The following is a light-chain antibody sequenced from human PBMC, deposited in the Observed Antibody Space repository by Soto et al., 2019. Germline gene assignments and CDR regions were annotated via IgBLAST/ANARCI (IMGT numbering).Light chain of an antibody. CDR3: QQYSSSRT. CDR1: QSVSSNY. J-gene: IGKJ1*01. Sequence: EVMLAQSPGTLSLSPGERATLSCRASQSVSSNYLAWYQQRPGQAPRLLIYGASSRATGIPDRFSGSGSETDFTLTITRLEPEDFAVYYCQQYSSSRTFGQGTKVDIK. CDR2: GAS. V-gene: IGKV3-20*01.